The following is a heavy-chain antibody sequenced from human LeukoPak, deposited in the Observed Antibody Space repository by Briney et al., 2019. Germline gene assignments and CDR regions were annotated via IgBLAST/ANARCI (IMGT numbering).Heavy chain of an antibody. D-gene: IGHD3-16*01. Sequence: GGSLRLSCAASGFTFSSYAMSWVRQAPGKGLEWVSYISYSSSAIYYADSVKGRFTISRDNAKNSLHLQMNSLRDEDTAVYYCARGYQALGDYWGQGTLVTVSS. CDR1: GFTFSSYA. CDR3: ARGYQALGDY. V-gene: IGHV3-48*02. CDR2: ISYSSSAI. J-gene: IGHJ4*02.